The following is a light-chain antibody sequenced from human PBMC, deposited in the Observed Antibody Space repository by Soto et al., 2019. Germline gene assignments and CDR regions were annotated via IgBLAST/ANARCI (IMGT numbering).Light chain of an antibody. CDR2: GAS. V-gene: IGKV3D-20*02. CDR1: QSVSSSY. Sequence: EVVLTQSPGTLSLSPGESATLSCRVSQSVSSSYIAWYQQTPGQAPRLLIYGASTRATGVPDRFSGSGSGTDFTLTVSGLEPEDFAVYYCQQRNNWPLTFGGGTKVDIK. CDR3: QQRNNWPLT. J-gene: IGKJ4*01.